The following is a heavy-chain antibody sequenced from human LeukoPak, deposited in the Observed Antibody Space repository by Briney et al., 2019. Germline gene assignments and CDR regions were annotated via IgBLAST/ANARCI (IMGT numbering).Heavy chain of an antibody. J-gene: IGHJ3*02. CDR2: INHSGST. CDR3: ARRPDFWSGSDAFDI. CDR1: GGSFSGYY. V-gene: IGHV4-34*01. D-gene: IGHD3-3*01. Sequence: SETLSLTCAVYGGSFSGYYWSWIRQPPGKGLEWIGEINHSGSTSYNPSLKSRVTISVDTSKNQFSLKLSSVTAADTAVYYCARRPDFWSGSDAFDICGQGTMVTVSS.